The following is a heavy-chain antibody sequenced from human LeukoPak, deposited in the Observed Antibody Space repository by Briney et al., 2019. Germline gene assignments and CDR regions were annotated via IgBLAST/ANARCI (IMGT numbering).Heavy chain of an antibody. D-gene: IGHD3-9*01. Sequence: GGSLRLSCAASGFTFSSYTIHWVRQAPGKGLEWVAVISYDGINTYYADSVKGRFTISRDSSKNTLYLQMNSLRAEDTAVYYCARDGPYYDVLTGYPPFDYWGQGTLVTVSS. J-gene: IGHJ4*02. CDR1: GFTFSSYT. CDR2: ISYDGINT. CDR3: ARDGPYYDVLTGYPPFDY. V-gene: IGHV3-30-3*01.